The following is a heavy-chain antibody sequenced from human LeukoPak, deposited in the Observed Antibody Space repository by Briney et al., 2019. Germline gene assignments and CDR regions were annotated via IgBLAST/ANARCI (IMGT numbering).Heavy chain of an antibody. CDR2: INPHSGYT. CDR1: GYTFSGYY. D-gene: IGHD4-17*01. J-gene: IGHJ5*02. V-gene: IGHV1-2*02. CDR3: ARAEISVTTGDLDR. Sequence: ASVKVSCKASGYTFSGYYIHWVRQAPGQGLEWVGWINPHSGYTKFAQKFQGRVTMTRDTSSSTAYMELKRLASDDTAVYYCARAEISVTTGDLDRWGQGALVIVSS.